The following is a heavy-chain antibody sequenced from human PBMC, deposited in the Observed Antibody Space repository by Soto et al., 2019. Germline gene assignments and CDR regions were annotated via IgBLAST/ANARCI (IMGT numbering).Heavy chain of an antibody. CDR2: IYHSGST. V-gene: IGHV4-30-2*01. D-gene: IGHD6-6*01. CDR3: ARDSSSPT. J-gene: IGHJ5*02. Sequence: PSETLSLTCAVSGGSISSGGYSWSWIRQPPGKGLEWIGYIYHSGSTYYNPSLKSRVTISVDRSKNQFSLKLSSVTAADTAVYYCARDSSSPTWGQGTLVTVSS. CDR1: GGSISSGGYS.